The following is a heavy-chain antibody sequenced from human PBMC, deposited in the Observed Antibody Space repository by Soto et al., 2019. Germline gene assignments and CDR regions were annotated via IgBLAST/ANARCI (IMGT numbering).Heavy chain of an antibody. Sequence: GESLKISCKGSGYSFAGYWITWVRQKPGKGLEWMVLIDPSDSQTYYSPSFRGHVTISVTKSITTVFLQWSSLRDSDTAMYYCARQIYASDTGPNCQYYLHXWGQGTPVTVSX. CDR3: ARQIYASDTGPNCQYYLHX. J-gene: IGHJ4*02. D-gene: IGHD5-18*01. V-gene: IGHV5-10-1*01. CDR2: IDPSDSQT. CDR1: GYSFAGYW.